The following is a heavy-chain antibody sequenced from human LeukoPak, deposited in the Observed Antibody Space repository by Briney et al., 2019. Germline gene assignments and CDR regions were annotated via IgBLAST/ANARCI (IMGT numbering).Heavy chain of an antibody. CDR2: IYTSGST. D-gene: IGHD3-22*01. V-gene: IGHV4-4*07. CDR3: ARDRGGYDWFDP. CDR1: IGSIRSYY. Sequence: SETLSLTCTVCIGSIRSYYWSWIRQPAGKGLEWIGRIYTSGSTNYNPSLKSRVTMSVDTSKNQFSLKLSSVTAADTAVYYCARDRGGYDWFDPWGQGALVTVSA. J-gene: IGHJ5*02.